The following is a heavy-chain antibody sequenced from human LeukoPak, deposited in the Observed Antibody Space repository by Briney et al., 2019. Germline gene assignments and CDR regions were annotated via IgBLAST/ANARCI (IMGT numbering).Heavy chain of an antibody. CDR1: GFTFSSSA. CDR3: ATTLHSGYYDLY. V-gene: IGHV3-23*01. D-gene: IGHD3-22*01. J-gene: IGHJ4*02. CDR2: IGGSGAGT. Sequence: GGSLRLSCAASGFTFSSSAMSWVRQAPGKGLEWVSGIGGSGAGTYYAVSVKGRFTISRDNSKNTPYLQMISLRAEDTAVYYCATTLHSGYYDLYWGQGTLVTVSS.